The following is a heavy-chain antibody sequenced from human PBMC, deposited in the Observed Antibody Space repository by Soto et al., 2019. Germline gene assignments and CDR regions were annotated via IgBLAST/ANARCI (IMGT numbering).Heavy chain of an antibody. J-gene: IGHJ6*03. D-gene: IGHD2-8*01. Sequence: PSETLSLTCTVSGGSISSYYWSWIRQPPGKGLEWIGYIYYSGSTNYNPSLKSRVTISVDTSKNQFSLKLSSVTAADTAVYYCARVGEKPRYCTNGVCPKRVYYYYYMDVWGKGTTVTVSS. CDR2: IYYSGST. CDR1: GGSISSYY. V-gene: IGHV4-59*01. CDR3: ARVGEKPRYCTNGVCPKRVYYYYYMDV.